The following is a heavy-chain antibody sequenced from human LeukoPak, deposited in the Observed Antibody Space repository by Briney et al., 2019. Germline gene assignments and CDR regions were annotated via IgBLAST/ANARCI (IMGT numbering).Heavy chain of an antibody. CDR1: GFTFSNYW. Sequence: SGGSLRLSCAASGFTFSNYWMSWVCQAPGKGLEWVANIKQDGSEKKYVDSVKGRFTISRDNAKNSLYLQMNSLRAEDTAVYYCARDSSPGYYDYVWGTYPRYWGQGTLVTVSS. V-gene: IGHV3-7*05. CDR3: ARDSSPGYYDYVWGTYPRY. D-gene: IGHD3-16*02. CDR2: IKQDGSEK. J-gene: IGHJ4*02.